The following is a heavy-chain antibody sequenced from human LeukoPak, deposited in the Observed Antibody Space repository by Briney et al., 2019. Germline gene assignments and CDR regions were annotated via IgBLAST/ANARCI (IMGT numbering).Heavy chain of an antibody. CDR3: AKLSSVVPAANFDY. J-gene: IGHJ4*02. Sequence: GGSLRLSCAASGFTFSSYEMNWVRQAPGKGLEWVSYISSSGSTIYYADSVKGRFTISRDNSKNTLYLQMNSLRAEDTAVYYCAKLSSVVPAANFDYWGQGTLVTVSS. CDR2: ISSSGSTI. V-gene: IGHV3-48*03. CDR1: GFTFSSYE. D-gene: IGHD2-2*01.